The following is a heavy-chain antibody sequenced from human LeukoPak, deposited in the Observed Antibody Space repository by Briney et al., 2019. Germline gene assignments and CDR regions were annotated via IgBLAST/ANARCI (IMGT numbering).Heavy chain of an antibody. D-gene: IGHD5-12*01. CDR2: MNTNSGNT. J-gene: IGHJ6*02. CDR3: ARGAGQWLHYYSSGMDG. CDR1: GYTFTSYD. V-gene: IGHV1-8*01. Sequence: ASVKVSFEASGYTFTSYDINWVRQATGQGLEWMGWMNTNSGNTGYAQKFQGRVTMTRNTSISTAYMELSSLRSEDTAVYYCARGAGQWLHYYSSGMDGGGQGTTVTVSS.